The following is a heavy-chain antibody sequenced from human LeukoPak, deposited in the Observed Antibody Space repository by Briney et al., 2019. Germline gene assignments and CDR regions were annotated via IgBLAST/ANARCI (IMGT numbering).Heavy chain of an antibody. D-gene: IGHD3-10*01. J-gene: IGHJ5*02. CDR2: ISSSSSSSYI. V-gene: IGHV3-21*01. Sequence: GGSLRLSCAASGFTFSSYSMNWVRQAPGKGLEWVSSISSSSSSSYIYYADSVKGRFTISRDNAKNSLYLQMNSLRAEDTAVYYCARARGGYYLSWGQGTLVTVSS. CDR3: ARARGGYYLS. CDR1: GFTFSSYS.